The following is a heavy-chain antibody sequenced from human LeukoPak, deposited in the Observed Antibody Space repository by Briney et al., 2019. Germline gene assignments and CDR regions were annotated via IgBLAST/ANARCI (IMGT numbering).Heavy chain of an antibody. CDR2: ISSSGTTI. V-gene: IGHV3-11*04. CDR1: GFTFSDYY. CDR3: ARDTLVVVLAAHLYFDY. J-gene: IGHJ4*02. Sequence: GGSLRLSCAASGFTFSDYYMSWIRQAPGKGLEWVSYISSSGTTIYYADSVKGRFTISRDNAKNSLYLQMNSLRAEDTAVYYCARDTLVVVLAAHLYFDYWGQGTLVTVSS. D-gene: IGHD2-2*01.